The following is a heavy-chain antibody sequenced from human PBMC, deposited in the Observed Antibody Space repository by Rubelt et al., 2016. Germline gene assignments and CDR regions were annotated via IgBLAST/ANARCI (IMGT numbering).Heavy chain of an antibody. CDR1: GFTFSSYA. Sequence: QVQLVESGGGVVQPGRSLRLSCAASGFTFSSYAMHWVRQAPGKGLERVVDISYDGSNKYYADSVKGRFTISRDNSKNTLYLQMNSLRAEDTAVYYCAGEITPADLDWGQGTLVTVSS. CDR2: ISYDGSNK. V-gene: IGHV3-30*04. CDR3: AGEITPADLD. J-gene: IGHJ4*02. D-gene: IGHD2-2*01.